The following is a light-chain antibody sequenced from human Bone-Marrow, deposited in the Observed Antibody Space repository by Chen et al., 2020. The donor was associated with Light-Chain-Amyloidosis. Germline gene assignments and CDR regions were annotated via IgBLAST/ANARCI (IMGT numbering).Light chain of an antibody. J-gene: IGKJ4*01. CDR2: GSS. V-gene: IGKV3-20*01. Sequence: EIVLTQSPGTLSVSPGEGANLSCRASQTISSNYLTWYQQKFGQAPRLLIYGSSSRATGIPDRFTGSGSGTDFTLTINRLEPEDFAMYYCQQYGTSPLTFGGGIKVEIK. CDR3: QQYGTSPLT. CDR1: QTISSNY.